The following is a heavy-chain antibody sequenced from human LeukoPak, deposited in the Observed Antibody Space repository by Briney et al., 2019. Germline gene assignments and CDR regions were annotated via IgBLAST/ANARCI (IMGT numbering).Heavy chain of an antibody. D-gene: IGHD3-10*01. CDR3: ARTDLRIRGALNYYYYGMDV. J-gene: IGHJ6*02. CDR2: IYYSGNT. CDR1: GGSISSNY. V-gene: IGHV4-59*01. Sequence: SETLSLTCTVSGGSISSNYWSWIRQPPGKGLESIGYIYYSGNTNYNPSLKSRVTMSVDTSKNQFSLKLSSVTAADTAVYYCARTDLRIRGALNYYYYGMDVWGQGTTVTVSS.